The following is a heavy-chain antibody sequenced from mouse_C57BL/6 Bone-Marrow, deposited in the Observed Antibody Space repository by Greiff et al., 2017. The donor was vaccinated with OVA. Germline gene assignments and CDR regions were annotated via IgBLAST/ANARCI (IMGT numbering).Heavy chain of an antibody. CDR2: IDPENGAT. CDR1: GFNIKDDY. J-gene: IGHJ3*01. D-gene: IGHD1-1*01. V-gene: IGHV14-4*01. CDR3: TTLDGSSYETWFAY. Sequence: VQLQQSGAELVRPGASVKLSCTASGFNIKDDYMHWVKQRPEQGLEWIGWIDPENGATEYASKFQGKATITADTSSNTAYLQLSLLTSEDTAVYSCTTLDGSSYETWFAYWGQGTLVTVSA.